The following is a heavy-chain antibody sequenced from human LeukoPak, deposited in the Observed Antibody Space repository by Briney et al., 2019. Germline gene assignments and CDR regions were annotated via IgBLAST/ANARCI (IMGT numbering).Heavy chain of an antibody. D-gene: IGHD3-9*01. CDR1: GGSISSSSYY. J-gene: IGHJ5*02. Sequence: PSETLSLTCTVSGGSISSSSYYWGWIRQPPGKGLEWIGSIYYSGSTYYNPSLKSRVTISVDTSKNQFSLKLSSVTAADTAVYYCAGGGGVLRYFWRGFDPWGQGTLVTVSS. CDR2: IYYSGST. V-gene: IGHV4-39*01. CDR3: AGGGGVLRYFWRGFDP.